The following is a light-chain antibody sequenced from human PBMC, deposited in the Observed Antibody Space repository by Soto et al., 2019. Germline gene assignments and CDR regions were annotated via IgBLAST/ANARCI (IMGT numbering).Light chain of an antibody. V-gene: IGKV1-39*01. CDR2: AAS. Sequence: DIQMTQSPSSLSASVGDRVTITCRASQSISSYLNWYQQKPGKAPKLLIYAASSLQSGVPSRFSGSGSGTDFTLTISSLQPEDFATYYCQQSSSHEITFGQGTRLEIK. J-gene: IGKJ5*01. CDR3: QQSSSHEIT. CDR1: QSISSY.